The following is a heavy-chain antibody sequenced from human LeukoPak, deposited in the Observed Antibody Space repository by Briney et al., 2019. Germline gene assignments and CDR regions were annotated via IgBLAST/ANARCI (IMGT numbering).Heavy chain of an antibody. V-gene: IGHV1-18*01. J-gene: IGHJ6*03. D-gene: IGHD6-13*01. CDR1: GYTFTTYN. CDR2: ISGYNGNT. CDR3: ARGSPNSSSWYGLPTFEKENMDV. Sequence: RASVKVSCKASGYTFTTYNINWVRQAPGQGLEWMGWISGYNGNTNYAQKLQGRVTMTTDTSTSTAYMELRSLRSDDTAVYYCARGSPNSSSWYGLPTFEKENMDVWGKGTTVTVSS.